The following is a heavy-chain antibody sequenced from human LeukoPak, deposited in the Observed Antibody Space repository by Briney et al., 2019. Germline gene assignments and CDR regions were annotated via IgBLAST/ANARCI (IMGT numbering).Heavy chain of an antibody. CDR1: GFTFSSYA. CDR2: ISSSATGT. CDR3: ARESGVQNYGGNFGLDL. J-gene: IGHJ5*02. Sequence: GGSLRLSCAASGFTFSSYAMTWVRQAPGKGLEWVSGISSSATGTHYADSVKGRFTISRDNSKNTLYLHMNSLRAEDTAVYYCARESGVQNYGGNFGLDLWGRGTLVSVSA. V-gene: IGHV3-23*01. D-gene: IGHD2-21*01.